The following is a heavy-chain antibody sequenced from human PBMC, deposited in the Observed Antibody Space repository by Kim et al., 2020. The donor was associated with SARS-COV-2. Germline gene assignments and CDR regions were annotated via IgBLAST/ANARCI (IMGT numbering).Heavy chain of an antibody. D-gene: IGHD3-10*01. CDR3: ARLERGAAPNLGLGHF. J-gene: IGHJ4*01. CDR2: IYYSGST. Sequence: SETLSLTCTVSGGSISSSSYYWGWIRQPPGKGLEWIGSIYYSGSTYYNPSLKSRVTISVDTSKNQFSLKLSSVTAADTAVYYCARLERGAAPNLGLGHF. V-gene: IGHV4-39*01. CDR1: GGSISSSSYY.